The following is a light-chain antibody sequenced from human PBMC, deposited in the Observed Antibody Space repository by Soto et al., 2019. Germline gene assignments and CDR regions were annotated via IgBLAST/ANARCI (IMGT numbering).Light chain of an antibody. CDR2: GAS. J-gene: IGKJ1*01. V-gene: IGKV3-20*01. CDR1: QSVNSNY. Sequence: EIVLTQSPGTLPSSPGERATLSCRASQSVNSNYLAWYQQKPGQAPRLLIYGASSRATGIPDRFSGNGSGTDFTLTVNSLEPGDFAVDYCQQYGSSPKAVGQGTKVVIK. CDR3: QQYGSSPKA.